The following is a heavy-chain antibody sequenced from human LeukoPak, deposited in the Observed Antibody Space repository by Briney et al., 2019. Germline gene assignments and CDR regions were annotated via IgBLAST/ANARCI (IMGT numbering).Heavy chain of an antibody. J-gene: IGHJ3*02. Sequence: ASVKVSCKASGYSSTNYGISWVRQAPGQGLEWMGWIHIYRGNTNYAQKLQGRVTMTTDTSTSTAYMELRSLRSDDTAVYYCARDLIMYGSESYFDDTFDIWGQGTKVTVSS. CDR3: ARDLIMYGSESYFDDTFDI. D-gene: IGHD3-10*01. V-gene: IGHV1-18*01. CDR1: GYSSTNYG. CDR2: IHIYRGNT.